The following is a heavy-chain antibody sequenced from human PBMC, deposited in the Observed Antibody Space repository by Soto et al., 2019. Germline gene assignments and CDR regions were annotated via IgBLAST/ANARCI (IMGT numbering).Heavy chain of an antibody. D-gene: IGHD3-10*02. V-gene: IGHV3-30*18. Sequence: GGSLRLSCAASGFTFSSYWMYWVRQAPGKGLEWVAVISYDGSNTYYADSVKGRFTISRDNSKNTLYLQMNSLRAEDTAVYYCAKDPKYVPTVPADYWGQGTLVTVSS. CDR1: GFTFSSYW. J-gene: IGHJ4*02. CDR2: ISYDGSNT. CDR3: AKDPKYVPTVPADY.